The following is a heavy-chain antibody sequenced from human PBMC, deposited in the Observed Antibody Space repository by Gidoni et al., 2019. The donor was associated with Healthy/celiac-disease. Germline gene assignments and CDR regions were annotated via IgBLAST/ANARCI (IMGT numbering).Heavy chain of an antibody. Sequence: QVQLVQSGAEVKKPGASVKVSCKASGYTFTSYGISGVRQAPGQGLEWMGWISAYNGNTNYAQKLQGRVTMTTDTSTSTAYMELRSLRSDDTAVYYCARDITGYCSSTSCYRGGWFDPWGQGTLVTVSS. CDR2: ISAYNGNT. CDR3: ARDITGYCSSTSCYRGGWFDP. J-gene: IGHJ5*02. CDR1: GYTFTSYG. D-gene: IGHD2-2*01. V-gene: IGHV1-18*01.